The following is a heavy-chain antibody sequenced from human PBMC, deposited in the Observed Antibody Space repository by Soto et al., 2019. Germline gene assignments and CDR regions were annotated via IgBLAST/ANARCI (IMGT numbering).Heavy chain of an antibody. J-gene: IGHJ5*01. CDR2: INPIGVDT. D-gene: IGHD6-13*01. Sequence: ASGKVSCKTSGYTFINYYIHWSRQVPGQGLEWMGIINPIGVDTYYAQKFEERIIMTRDTCTSTVYMELSSLKSKNTAVYFCATDRRHTSTWYRHYTWFDYWGQGTLVTTSS. CDR1: GYTFINYY. CDR3: ATDRRHTSTWYRHYTWFDY. V-gene: IGHV1-46*01.